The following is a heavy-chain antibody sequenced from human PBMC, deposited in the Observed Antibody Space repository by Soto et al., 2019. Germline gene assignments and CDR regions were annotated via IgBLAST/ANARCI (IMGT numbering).Heavy chain of an antibody. J-gene: IGHJ4*02. CDR3: AGVGLRWGWFKY. V-gene: IGHV4-31*03. Sequence: QVQLQESGPGLVKPSQTLSLTCTVSVGSISNGGYYWSWIRQHPGKGLEWIGHIYYTGSTRHNPSLKSRVTTSVETSKNQFSLKLSSVTAADTAMYYGAGVGLRWGWFKYWGQGPLVTVSS. D-gene: IGHD4-17*01. CDR1: VGSISNGGYY. CDR2: IYYTGST.